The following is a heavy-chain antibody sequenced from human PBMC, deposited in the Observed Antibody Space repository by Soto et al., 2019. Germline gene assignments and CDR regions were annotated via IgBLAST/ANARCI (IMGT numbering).Heavy chain of an antibody. CDR2: ISWNSGSI. D-gene: IGHD3-16*02. Sequence: GGSLKLACAASGFTFENYAMHWVRQAPGKGLEWVSGISWNSGSIGYADSVKGRFTISRDNAKNSLYLQMNSLRAEDTALYYCAKDMGDYIWGSYRPSAFDYWGQGTLVTVSS. J-gene: IGHJ4*02. V-gene: IGHV3-9*01. CDR3: AKDMGDYIWGSYRPSAFDY. CDR1: GFTFENYA.